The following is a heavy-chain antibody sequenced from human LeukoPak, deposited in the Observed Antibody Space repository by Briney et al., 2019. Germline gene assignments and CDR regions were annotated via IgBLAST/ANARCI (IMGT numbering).Heavy chain of an antibody. CDR1: GGSISSYY. CDR2: IYYSGST. Sequence: SETLSLTCTVSGGSISSYYWSWIRQPPGKGLEWIGYIYYSGSTNYNPSLKSRVTISVDTSKNQFSLKLSSVTAADTAVYYCARGTVTTTYWYFDLWGRGTLVTVSS. CDR3: ARGTVTTTYWYFDL. D-gene: IGHD4-17*01. J-gene: IGHJ2*01. V-gene: IGHV4-59*12.